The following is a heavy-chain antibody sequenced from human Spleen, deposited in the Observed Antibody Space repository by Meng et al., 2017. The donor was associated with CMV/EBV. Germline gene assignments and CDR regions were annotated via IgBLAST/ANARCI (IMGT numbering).Heavy chain of an antibody. CDR1: GFTFDDYA. D-gene: IGHD2-15*01. Sequence: GGSLRLSCAASGFTFDDYAMHWVRQAPGKGLEWVSGISWNSDGMKYADSVKGRFTIARDNAKNSLYLQMNSLRPEDTALYYCAKGGCSGDSCRFGMDVWGQGTTVTVSS. CDR2: ISWNSDGM. J-gene: IGHJ6*02. CDR3: AKGGCSGDSCRFGMDV. V-gene: IGHV3-9*01.